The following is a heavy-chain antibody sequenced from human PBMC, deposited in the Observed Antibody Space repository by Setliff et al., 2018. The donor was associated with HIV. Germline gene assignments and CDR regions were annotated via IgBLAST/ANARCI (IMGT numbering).Heavy chain of an antibody. CDR3: AAFFVTPLTTQDF. D-gene: IGHD4-17*01. J-gene: IGHJ4*02. V-gene: IGHV4-4*09. CDR1: GDSISGSYY. CDR2: ISPTGNT. Sequence: SETLSLTCAVSGDSISGSYYWSWIRQPPGKGLEWIGYISPTGNTNYNPSLKSRVTISRDTSTNQFSLKVSSVTAADTAIYYCAAFFVTPLTTQDFWGQGTLVTVSS.